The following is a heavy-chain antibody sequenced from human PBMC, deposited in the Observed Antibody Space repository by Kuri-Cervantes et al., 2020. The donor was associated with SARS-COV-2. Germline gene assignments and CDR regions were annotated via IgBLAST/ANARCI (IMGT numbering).Heavy chain of an antibody. CDR1: GGSFSGYY. J-gene: IGHJ4*02. Sequence: SETLSLTCAVYGGSFSGYYWSWIRQPPGKGLEWIGEINHSGSTNYNPSLKSRVTISVDTSKNQFSLKLSSVTAADTAVYYCATGFYGEYFDYWAREPWSPSPQ. V-gene: IGHV4-34*01. CDR2: INHSGST. CDR3: ATGFYGEYFDY. D-gene: IGHD4-17*01.